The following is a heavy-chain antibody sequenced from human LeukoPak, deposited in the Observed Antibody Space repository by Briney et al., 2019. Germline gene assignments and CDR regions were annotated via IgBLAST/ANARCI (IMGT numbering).Heavy chain of an antibody. CDR3: ASCGYSYGETYYYYYGMDV. D-gene: IGHD5-18*01. V-gene: IGHV1-18*01. CDR2: ISAYSGDR. J-gene: IGHJ6*02. CDR1: GYTFTSYG. Sequence: ASVKVSCKASGYTFTSYGISWVRQAPGQGLEWMGWISAYSGDRNYAQKLQGRVTMTTDTSTSTAYMELRSLRSDDTAVYCYASCGYSYGETYYYYYGMDVWGQGTTVTVSS.